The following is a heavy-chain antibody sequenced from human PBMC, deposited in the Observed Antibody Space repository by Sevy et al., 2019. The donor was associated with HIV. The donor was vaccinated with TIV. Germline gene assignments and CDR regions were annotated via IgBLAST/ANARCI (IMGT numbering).Heavy chain of an antibody. J-gene: IGHJ6*02. V-gene: IGHV3-74*01. Sequence: GGSLRLSCAASGFTFSSYWMHWVRQAPGKGLVWVSRINSDGSSTSYADSVKGRFTISRDNAKNTLYLQMNSLRAEDTAVYYCAREYYYGSGSYYYYYGMDVWGQGTTVTVSS. CDR3: AREYYYGSGSYYYYYGMDV. D-gene: IGHD3-10*01. CDR2: INSDGSST. CDR1: GFTFSSYW.